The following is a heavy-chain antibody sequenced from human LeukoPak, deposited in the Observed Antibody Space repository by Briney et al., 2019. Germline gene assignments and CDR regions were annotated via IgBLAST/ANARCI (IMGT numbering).Heavy chain of an antibody. CDR2: NSGRGGNT. J-gene: IGHJ4*02. Sequence: GVPLTLSCAACGFTFSSYAMIWVPQAPGKGLEWVSANSGRGGNTYYADSVKGRFTISRDNSKNTLYLQMNSLRAEGTAVYYWAKCHLNWGRGFIDYWGQGTLVTVSS. D-gene: IGHD7-27*01. V-gene: IGHV3-23*01. CDR3: AKCHLNWGRGFIDY. CDR1: GFTFSSYA.